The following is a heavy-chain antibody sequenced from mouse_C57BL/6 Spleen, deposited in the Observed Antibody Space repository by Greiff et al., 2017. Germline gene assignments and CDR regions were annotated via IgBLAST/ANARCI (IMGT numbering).Heavy chain of an antibody. D-gene: IGHD2-3*01. V-gene: IGHV5-17*01. CDR1: GFTFSDYG. Sequence: DVKLVESGGGLVKPGGSLKLSCAASGFTFSDYGMHWVRQAPEKGLEWVAYISSGSSTIYYADTVKGRFTISRDNAKNTLFLQMTSLRSVETAMDYGAREYYEGYYAWLAYWGQGTLVTVSA. J-gene: IGHJ3*01. CDR2: ISSGSSTI. CDR3: AREYYEGYYAWLAY.